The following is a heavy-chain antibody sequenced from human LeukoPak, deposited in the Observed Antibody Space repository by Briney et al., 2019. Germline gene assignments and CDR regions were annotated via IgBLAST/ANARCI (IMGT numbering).Heavy chain of an antibody. CDR1: GFAFTSYA. J-gene: IGHJ4*02. CDR3: AKDDTWNRGSFDY. D-gene: IGHD1-1*01. Sequence: TGGSLRLSCAASGFAFTSYAMGWVRQAPGKGLEWGSVIRGSGVSTYYADSAKGRFTISRDNSKNPLYLQMNSLRAEDTAVYYCAKDDTWNRGSFDYWGQGTLVTVSS. CDR2: IRGSGVST. V-gene: IGHV3-23*01.